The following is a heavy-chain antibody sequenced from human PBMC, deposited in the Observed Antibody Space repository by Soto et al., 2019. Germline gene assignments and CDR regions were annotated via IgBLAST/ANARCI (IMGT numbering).Heavy chain of an antibody. Sequence: QLQLQESGSGLVKPSQTLSLTCAVSGGSIRSGGYSWSWIRQPPGKGLEWIGYIYHSGSTYYNPYLGSRVTISVDRSKNQFSLKLSSVTAADSAVYYCAGVRGPYCGGECYPPTPNWFDPWGEGTLVTVSS. CDR3: AGVRGPYCGGECYPPTPNWFDP. CDR1: GGSIRSGGYS. CDR2: IYHSGST. J-gene: IGHJ5*02. D-gene: IGHD2-21*01. V-gene: IGHV4-30-2*01.